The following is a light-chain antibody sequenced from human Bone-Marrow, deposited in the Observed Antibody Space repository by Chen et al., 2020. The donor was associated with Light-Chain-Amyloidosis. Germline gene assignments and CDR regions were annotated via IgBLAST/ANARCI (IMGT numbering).Light chain of an antibody. J-gene: IGKJ4*01. CDR1: QTISSNY. V-gene: IGKV3-20*01. CDR3: QQYGTSPLT. CDR2: GSS. Sequence: EIVLTQPPGTLSLSPVEGAHLSCRASQTISSNYLTWYQQKFGQAPRLLIYGSSSRATGIPDRFTGSGSGTDFTLTINRLEPEDFAMYYCQQYGTSPLTFGGGTKVEIK.